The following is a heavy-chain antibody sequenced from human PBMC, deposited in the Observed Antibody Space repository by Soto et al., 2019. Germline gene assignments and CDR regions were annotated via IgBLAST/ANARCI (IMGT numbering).Heavy chain of an antibody. Sequence: PGGSLSLSCSASGFPFRTYAMHWVRQAPGKGLEYVAAISNNGGSTYSSDSVKGRITISSDNSTNTLYLQMTSLRVEDTAIYYWLNGGGGYSSSSFWFDLWGQGTLVTVSS. D-gene: IGHD6-6*01. V-gene: IGHV3-64D*06. J-gene: IGHJ5*02. CDR1: GFPFRTYA. CDR2: ISNNGGST. CDR3: LNGGGGYSSSSFWFDL.